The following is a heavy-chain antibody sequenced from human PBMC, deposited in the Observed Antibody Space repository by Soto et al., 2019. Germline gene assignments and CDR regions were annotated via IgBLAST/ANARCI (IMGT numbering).Heavy chain of an antibody. V-gene: IGHV4-34*01. CDR1: GGSFSGYY. CDR2: INHSGST. Sequence: PSETLSLTCAVYGGSFSGYYWSCIRQPPGKGLEWIGEINHSGSTNYNPSLKSRVTISVDTSKNQFSLKLSSVAAADTAVYYCARTYSSGWDYWGQGTLVTVSS. J-gene: IGHJ4*02. CDR3: ARTYSSGWDY. D-gene: IGHD6-19*01.